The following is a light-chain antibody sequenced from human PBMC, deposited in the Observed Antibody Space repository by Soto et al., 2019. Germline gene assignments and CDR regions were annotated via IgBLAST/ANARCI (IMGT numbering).Light chain of an antibody. CDR1: PSVLSSSNNKNY. Sequence: DFVMTQTPDSLAVSLGERATSNCKSSPSVLSSSNNKNYLAWYQQKPGQPPKLLIYCASTRDSGVPDRFSVSGSGTDFTLTISSRHADDAGVYNCQQYYSTPDTFGQGTKLEIK. J-gene: IGKJ2*01. V-gene: IGKV4-1*01. CDR2: CAS. CDR3: QQYYSTPDT.